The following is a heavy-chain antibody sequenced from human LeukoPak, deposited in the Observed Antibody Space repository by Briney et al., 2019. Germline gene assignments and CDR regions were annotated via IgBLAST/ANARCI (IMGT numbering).Heavy chain of an antibody. CDR1: GFNFRAYW. D-gene: IGHD1-14*01. CDR3: ARATTASARDH. CDR2: LNQDADRE. V-gene: IGHV3-7*01. J-gene: IGHJ4*02. Sequence: GGSLRLSCAASGFNFRAYWMSWARQAPGKGLEWVASLNQDADREYYVDSVKGRFTISRDNAKNSLYLQMDSLRVEDTAVYYCARATTASARDHWGQGTLVTDSS.